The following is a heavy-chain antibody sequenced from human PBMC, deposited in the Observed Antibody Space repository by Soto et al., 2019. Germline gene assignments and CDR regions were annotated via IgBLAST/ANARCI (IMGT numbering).Heavy chain of an antibody. Sequence: QVQLVQSGAEVKKPGSSVKVSCKASGGTFSSYAISWVRQAPGQGLEWMGGIIPIFGTANYAQKFQGRVTSTANEPTSTAEGGLSSLRSEDTAVYYGGRDLGGGSRCGGGGCQNWGQGTLVTVSS. CDR2: IIPIFGTA. CDR1: GGTFSSYA. J-gene: IGHJ4*02. V-gene: IGHV1-69*12. D-gene: IGHD2-15*01. CDR3: GRDLGGGSRCGGGGCQN.